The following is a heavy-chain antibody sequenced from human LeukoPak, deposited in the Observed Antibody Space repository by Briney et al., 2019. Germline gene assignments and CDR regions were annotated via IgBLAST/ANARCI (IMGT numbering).Heavy chain of an antibody. D-gene: IGHD5-12*01. CDR1: GFTVSSNY. CDR3: ARVQRGYSGYDLFDY. J-gene: IGHJ4*02. Sequence: GGSLRLSCAASGFTVSSNYMSWVRQAPGEGLEWVSVIYSGGSTYYADSVKGRFTISRDNSKNTLYLQMNSLRAEDTAVYYCARVQRGYSGYDLFDYWGQGTLVTVSS. CDR2: IYSGGST. V-gene: IGHV3-66*01.